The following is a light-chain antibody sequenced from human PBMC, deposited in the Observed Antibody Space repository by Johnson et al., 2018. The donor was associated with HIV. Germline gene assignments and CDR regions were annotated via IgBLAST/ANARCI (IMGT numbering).Light chain of an antibody. Sequence: QSVLTQPPSVSAAPGQKVTISCSGSSSNIVNNYVSWYQQVPGAAPKLLIYDNSKRPSGLPDRFSGSKSGSSATLGITGPQTGDEANYYCGTWDSSLSGVFGTGTAVTVL. CDR3: GTWDSSLSGV. CDR2: DNS. V-gene: IGLV1-51*01. CDR1: SSNIVNNY. J-gene: IGLJ1*01.